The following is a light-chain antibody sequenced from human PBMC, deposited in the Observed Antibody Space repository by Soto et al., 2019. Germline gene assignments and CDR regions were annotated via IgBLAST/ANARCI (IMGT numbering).Light chain of an antibody. CDR2: KAS. CDR3: QQYNSYPYT. CDR1: QTISSW. Sequence: DIQMTQSPSTLSASVRDRVTITCRASQTISSWLAWFQQRPGRAPKFLIYKASSLKNGVPLRFSGSGSGTQFTLTNSSLQPDDFATYYCQQYNSYPYTFGPGTKVDIK. V-gene: IGKV1-5*03. J-gene: IGKJ3*01.